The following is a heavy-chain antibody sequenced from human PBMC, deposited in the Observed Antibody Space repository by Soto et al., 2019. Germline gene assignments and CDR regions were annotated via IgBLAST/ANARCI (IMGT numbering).Heavy chain of an antibody. CDR1: GFTFSSYG. CDR3: AREGVPSDSSSWDYFDS. J-gene: IGHJ4*02. CDR2: IWYDGSNK. Sequence: PGGSLRLSCAASGFTFSSYGMHWVRQAPGKGLEWVAVIWYDGSNKYYADSVKGRFTISRDNSRNTLYLQMNSLRAEDTAVYYCAREGVPSDSSSWDYFDSWRQGTLVTVSS. D-gene: IGHD6-13*01. V-gene: IGHV3-33*01.